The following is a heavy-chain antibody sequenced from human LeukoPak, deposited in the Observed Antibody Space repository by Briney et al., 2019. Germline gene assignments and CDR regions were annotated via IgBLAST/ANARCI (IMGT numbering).Heavy chain of an antibody. CDR2: IYYTGST. Sequence: SETLSLTCTVSGASVSSSNYYWGWIRQPPGRELEWIATIYYTGSTYYHPSLKSRVSISVDTSKNQFSLKLSSVTAADTAVYYCARRSGSWYFDLWGRGTLVTVSS. D-gene: IGHD3-10*01. V-gene: IGHV4-39*01. CDR1: GASVSSSNYY. J-gene: IGHJ2*01. CDR3: ARRSGSWYFDL.